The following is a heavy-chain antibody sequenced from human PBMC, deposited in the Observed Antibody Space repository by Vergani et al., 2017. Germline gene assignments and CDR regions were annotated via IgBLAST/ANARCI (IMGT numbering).Heavy chain of an antibody. CDR3: ARDKSKRAPAVMGTYYYYMDV. CDR1: GFTFRNYG. Sequence: VQLVESGGGLVKPGGSLRLSCVGSGFTFRNYGMHWVRQAPGKGLEWVAFLRSDGTNEFLDSVQGRFTISRDNSKNTLYLEMESLRVEDTAVYFCARDKSKRAPAVMGTYYYYMDVWGKGTKVTVSS. CDR2: LRSDGTNE. V-gene: IGHV3-30*02. J-gene: IGHJ6*03. D-gene: IGHD3-16*01.